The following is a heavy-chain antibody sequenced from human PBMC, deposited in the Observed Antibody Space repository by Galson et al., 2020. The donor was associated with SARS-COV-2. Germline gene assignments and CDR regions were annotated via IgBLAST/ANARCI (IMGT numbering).Heavy chain of an antibody. CDR2: ISYDGSNK. CDR3: APSTTIFGVVADLDY. J-gene: IGHJ4*02. CDR1: GFTFSSYG. V-gene: IGHV3-30*03. D-gene: IGHD3-3*01. Sequence: GESLKISCAASGFTFSSYGMHWVRQAPGKGLEWVAVISYDGSNKYYADSVKGRFTISRDNSKNTLYLQMNSLRAEDTAVYYCAPSTTIFGVVADLDYWGQGTLVTVSS.